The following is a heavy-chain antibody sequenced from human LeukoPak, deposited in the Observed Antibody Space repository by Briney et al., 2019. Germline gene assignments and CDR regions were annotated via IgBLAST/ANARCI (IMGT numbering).Heavy chain of an antibody. CDR1: GYTFTSYG. CDR3: ARDHLAYYDSSGYPGDY. CDR2: ISAYNGNT. V-gene: IGHV1-18*01. D-gene: IGHD3-22*01. J-gene: IGHJ4*02. Sequence: GASVKVSCKASGYTFTSYGISWVRQAPGQGLEWMGWISAYNGNTNYAQKLQGRVTMTTDTSTSTAYMELRSLRSDDTAVYYCARDHLAYYDSSGYPGDYWGQGTLVTVSS.